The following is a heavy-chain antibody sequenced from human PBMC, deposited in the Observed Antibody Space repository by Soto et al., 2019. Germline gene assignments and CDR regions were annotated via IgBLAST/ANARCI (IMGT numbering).Heavy chain of an antibody. V-gene: IGHV4-30-4*01. CDR1: GGSISSWYYY. Sequence: PSETLSLTFTVSGGSISSWYYYWSWIRQPPGKGLEWIGYIYYSGSTYYNPSLKSRVTISVDTSKNQFSLKLSSVTAADTAVYYCASYGSGSYYRFWGQGTLVTVSS. J-gene: IGHJ4*02. CDR2: IYYSGST. CDR3: ASYGSGSYYRF. D-gene: IGHD3-10*01.